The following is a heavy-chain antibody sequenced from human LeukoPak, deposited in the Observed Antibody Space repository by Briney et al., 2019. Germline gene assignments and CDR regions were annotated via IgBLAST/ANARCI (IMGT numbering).Heavy chain of an antibody. V-gene: IGHV4-39*01. CDR3: VQYCSGGGCYFNWFDP. D-gene: IGHD2-15*01. CDR1: GGSISSSSYY. Sequence: PSETLSLTCTVSGGSISSSSYYWGWIRQPPGKGLEWIGNIFYSGSTYYNPSLKNRVTISVDTSKNQFSLKANSVTAADTAVYYCVQYCSGGGCYFNWFDPWGQGTLVNVSS. CDR2: IFYSGST. J-gene: IGHJ5*02.